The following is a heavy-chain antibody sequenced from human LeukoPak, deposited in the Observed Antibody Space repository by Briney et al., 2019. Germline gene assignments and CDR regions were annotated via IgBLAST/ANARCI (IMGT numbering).Heavy chain of an antibody. V-gene: IGHV4-34*01. CDR3: AGPRGYSYMRYYFDY. CDR1: GGSFSGYF. D-gene: IGHD5-18*01. Sequence: SETLSLTCAVYGGSFSGYFWSWIRQPPGKGLEWIGEINHSGSTNYNPSLKSRVTISVDTSKNQFSLKLSSVTAADTAVYYCAGPRGYSYMRYYFDYWGQGTLVTVSS. J-gene: IGHJ4*02. CDR2: INHSGST.